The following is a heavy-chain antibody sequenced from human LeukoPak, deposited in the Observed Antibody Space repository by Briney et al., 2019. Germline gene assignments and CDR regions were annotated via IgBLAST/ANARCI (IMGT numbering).Heavy chain of an antibody. Sequence: PGGSLRLSCAASGFTVSSNYMSWVRQAPGKGLEWVSVIYSGGSTYYADSVKGRFTISRDNSKNTLSLQMNSLRAEDTAVYYCATVPATTMRQFVNYFDYWGQGTLVTVSS. CDR1: GFTVSSNY. CDR2: IYSGGST. D-gene: IGHD6-25*01. J-gene: IGHJ4*02. V-gene: IGHV3-53*01. CDR3: ATVPATTMRQFVNYFDY.